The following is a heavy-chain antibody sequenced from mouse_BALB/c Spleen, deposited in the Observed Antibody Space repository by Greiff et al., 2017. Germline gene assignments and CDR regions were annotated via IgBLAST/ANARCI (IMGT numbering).Heavy chain of an antibody. V-gene: IGHV7-3*02. CDR1: GFTFTDYY. J-gene: IGHJ4*01. CDR3: ARDIAGYDGSYYYAMDY. D-gene: IGHD2-2*01. CDR2: IRDKANGYTT. Sequence: EVKLMESGGGLVQPGGSLRLSCATSGFTFTDYYMSWVRQPPGKALEWLGFIRDKANGYTTEYSASVKGRFTISRDNSQSILYLQMNTLRAEDSATYYCARDIAGYDGSYYYAMDYWGQGTSVTVSA.